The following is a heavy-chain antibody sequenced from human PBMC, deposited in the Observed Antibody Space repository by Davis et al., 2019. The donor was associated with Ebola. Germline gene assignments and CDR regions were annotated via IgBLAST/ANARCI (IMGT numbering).Heavy chain of an antibody. V-gene: IGHV4-59*08. J-gene: IGHJ4*02. Sequence: GSLRLSCSVSGGPISNYYWSWIRQPPGKGLEWIGYIYYSGSTNYNPSLKSRVTISVDTSKNQFSLKLNSVTAADTAVYYCASASYFRGSSGYLGYWGQGTLVTVSS. D-gene: IGHD3-22*01. CDR1: GGPISNYY. CDR3: ASASYFRGSSGYLGY. CDR2: IYYSGST.